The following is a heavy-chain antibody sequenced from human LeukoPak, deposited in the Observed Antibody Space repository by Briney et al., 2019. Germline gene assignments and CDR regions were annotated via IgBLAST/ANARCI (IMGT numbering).Heavy chain of an antibody. CDR1: GFTFSDYY. Sequence: GGSLRLSCAASGFTFSDYYMSWIRQAPGKGLEWVSYISSSGSTIYYADSVKGRFTISRDNAKNSLYLQMNSLRAEDTAVYYCARPEKIRGVNLLIFDYWGQGTLVTVSS. CDR3: ARPEKIRGVNLLIFDY. J-gene: IGHJ4*02. CDR2: ISSSGSTI. V-gene: IGHV3-11*01. D-gene: IGHD3-10*01.